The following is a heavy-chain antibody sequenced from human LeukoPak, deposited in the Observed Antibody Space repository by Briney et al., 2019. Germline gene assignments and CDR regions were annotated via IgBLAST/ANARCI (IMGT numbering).Heavy chain of an antibody. D-gene: IGHD2-15*01. V-gene: IGHV3-48*03. CDR3: ARGPYPGYCSGGSCYVVWDY. CDR1: GFTFSSYE. J-gene: IGHJ4*02. Sequence: GGSLRLSCAASGFTFSSYEMDWVRQAPGKGLEWVSYISSSGSTIYYADSVKGRFPISRENAKNPLYLPMNSLRAEDTAVYYCARGPYPGYCSGGSCYVVWDYWGQGTLVTVSS. CDR2: ISSSGSTI.